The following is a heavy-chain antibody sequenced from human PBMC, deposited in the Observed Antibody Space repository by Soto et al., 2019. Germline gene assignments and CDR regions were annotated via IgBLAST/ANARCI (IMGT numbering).Heavy chain of an antibody. D-gene: IGHD6-19*01. CDR3: AKGYEVSPPVASAWYSNYFYGVDV. J-gene: IGHJ6*02. CDR1: GFSFSKYG. V-gene: IGHV3-30*18. Sequence: GGSLRLSCGASGFSFSKYGIHGVRQAPGEGLEWLSLISYDGSEKWYAESVKGRFTISRDNSKNTLYLQMNSLRGDDTAVYFCAKGYEVSPPVASAWYSNYFYGVDVWGRGTTVTV. CDR2: ISYDGSEK.